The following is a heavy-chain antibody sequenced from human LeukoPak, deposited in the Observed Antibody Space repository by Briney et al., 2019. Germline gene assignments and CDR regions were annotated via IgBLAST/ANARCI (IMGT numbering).Heavy chain of an antibody. D-gene: IGHD2-15*01. CDR3: AREDCSGGSCYPLFY. J-gene: IGHJ4*02. V-gene: IGHV4-59*01. CDR1: GGSISSYY. CDR2: IYYSGST. Sequence: SETLSLTCTVPGGSISSYYWSWIRQPPGKGLEWIGYIYYSGSTNYNPSLKSRVTISVDTSKNQFSLKLSSVTAADTAVYYCAREDCSGGSCYPLFYWGQGTLVTVSS.